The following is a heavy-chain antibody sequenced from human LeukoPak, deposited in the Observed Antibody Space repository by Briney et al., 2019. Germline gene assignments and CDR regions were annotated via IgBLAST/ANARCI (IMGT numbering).Heavy chain of an antibody. D-gene: IGHD1-1*01. CDR3: ARDGETTYFNY. CDR1: GYTFISYA. Sequence: ASVKVSCKSSGYTFISYAMHWVRQAPGQRLEWMGWMNAGNGNTKYSQKFQGRVTITRDTSISTAYMELSRLRSDDTAVYYCARDGETTYFNYWGQGTLVTVSS. V-gene: IGHV1-3*01. J-gene: IGHJ4*02. CDR2: MNAGNGNT.